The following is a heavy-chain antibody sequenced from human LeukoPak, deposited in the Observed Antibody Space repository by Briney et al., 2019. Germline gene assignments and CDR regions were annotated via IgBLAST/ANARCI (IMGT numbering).Heavy chain of an antibody. V-gene: IGHV3-23*01. D-gene: IGHD2-2*01. CDR3: AKDPYCSSTSCYPGVYFDY. Sequence: HPGGSLRLSCAASGFTFSSYAMSWVRQAPGKGLEWVSAISGSGGSTYYADSVKGRFTISRDNSKNTLYLQMNSLRAEDTAVYYCAKDPYCSSTSCYPGVYFDYWGQGTLVTVSS. J-gene: IGHJ4*02. CDR1: GFTFSSYA. CDR2: ISGSGGST.